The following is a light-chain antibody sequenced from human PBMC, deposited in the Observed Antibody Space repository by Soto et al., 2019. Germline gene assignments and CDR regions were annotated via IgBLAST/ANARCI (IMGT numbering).Light chain of an antibody. J-gene: IGKJ3*01. V-gene: IGKV1-27*01. CDR2: AAS. CDR1: QGIRNY. CDR3: QKYNSAPFT. Sequence: DIQMTQSPSSLSASVGDRVTITCRASQGIRNYLAWYQQKPGKVPKLLIYAASTLQSGVPSRFSGSGSGTDFTLTIISLQPEDVAAYYFQKYNSAPFTFGPGTKVDIK.